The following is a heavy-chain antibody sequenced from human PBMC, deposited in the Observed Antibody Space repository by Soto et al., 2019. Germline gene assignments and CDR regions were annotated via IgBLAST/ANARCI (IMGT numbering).Heavy chain of an antibody. CDR3: ASRWPYGSGSYYWSNYLDL. D-gene: IGHD3-10*01. V-gene: IGHV1-69*13. Sequence: ASVKVACKASGGTLGSYACSWVRQAPGQRREWRGDIIPFVDTADYAQKFQDRVTSTADESTNTAYMELSILRAKDTTVYSCASRWPYGSGSYYWSNYLDLWGQGTPVTVSS. CDR1: GGTLGSYA. J-gene: IGHJ4*02. CDR2: IIPFVDTA.